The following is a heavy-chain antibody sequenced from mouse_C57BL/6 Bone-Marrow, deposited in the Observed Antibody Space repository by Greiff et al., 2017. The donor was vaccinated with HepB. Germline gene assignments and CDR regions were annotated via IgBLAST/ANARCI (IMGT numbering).Heavy chain of an antibody. Sequence: EVKLEESGGGLVKPGGSLKLSCAASGFTFSSYAMSWVRQTPEKRLGWVATISDGGSYTYYPDNVKGRFTISRDNAKNNLYLQMSHLKSEDTAMYYCARDAWVYAMDYWGQGTSVTVSS. D-gene: IGHD4-1*01. J-gene: IGHJ4*01. CDR1: GFTFSSYA. CDR2: ISDGGSYT. V-gene: IGHV5-4*01. CDR3: ARDAWVYAMDY.